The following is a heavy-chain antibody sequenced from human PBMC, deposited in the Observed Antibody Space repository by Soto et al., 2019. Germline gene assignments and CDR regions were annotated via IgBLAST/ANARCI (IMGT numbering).Heavy chain of an antibody. V-gene: IGHV1-69*06. D-gene: IGHD3-3*01. J-gene: IGHJ6*02. CDR2: IIPIFGTA. CDR1: GGTFSSYA. Sequence: AASVKVSCKASGGTFSSYAISWVRQAPGQGLEWMGGIIPIFGTANYAQKFQGRVTITADKSTSTAYMELSSLRSEDTAVYYCARGDFWSGYYRHYYYGMDVWGQGTTVTVS. CDR3: ARGDFWSGYYRHYYYGMDV.